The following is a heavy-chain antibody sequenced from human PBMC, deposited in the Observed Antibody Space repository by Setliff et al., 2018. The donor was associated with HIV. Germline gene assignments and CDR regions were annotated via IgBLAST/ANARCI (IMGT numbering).Heavy chain of an antibody. V-gene: IGHV1-18*01. Sequence: ASVKVSCKASGYRFNTYGISWVRQAPGQGLEWMGWISPYNGDTRFAQSLQGRVTLTTDTSTNTAYMELSSLRSEDTAVYYCARGRGGRITMIVVANGAFDIWGQGTMVTVSS. D-gene: IGHD3-22*01. CDR1: GYRFNTYG. CDR3: ARGRGGRITMIVVANGAFDI. CDR2: ISPYNGDT. J-gene: IGHJ3*02.